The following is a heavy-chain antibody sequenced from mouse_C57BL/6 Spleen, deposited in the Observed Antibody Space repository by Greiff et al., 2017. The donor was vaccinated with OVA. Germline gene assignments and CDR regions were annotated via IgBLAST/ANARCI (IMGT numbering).Heavy chain of an antibody. CDR1: GYTFTSYG. CDR2: IYPRSGHT. D-gene: IGHD1-1*01. Sequence: QVQLQQSGAELARPGASVKLSCKASGYTFTSYGISWVKQRTGQGLEWIGEIYPRSGHTYYNEKFKGKATLTADKSSSTAYMELRSLTSEDSAVYFCARSYYYGSSYDYYAMDYWGQGTSVTVSS. J-gene: IGHJ4*01. V-gene: IGHV1-81*01. CDR3: ARSYYYGSSYDYYAMDY.